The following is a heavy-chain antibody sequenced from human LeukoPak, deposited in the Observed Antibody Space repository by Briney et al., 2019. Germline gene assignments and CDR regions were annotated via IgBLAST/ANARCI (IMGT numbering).Heavy chain of an antibody. V-gene: IGHV1-3*01. Sequence: ASVKVSCKASGYTFTSYYMHWVRQAPGQRLEWMGWINAGNGNTKYSQKFQGRVSITRDTSASTAYMELSSLRSEDTAVYYCAREIGIYGMDVWGQGTTATVSS. J-gene: IGHJ6*02. CDR1: GYTFTSYY. D-gene: IGHD2/OR15-2a*01. CDR2: INAGNGNT. CDR3: AREIGIYGMDV.